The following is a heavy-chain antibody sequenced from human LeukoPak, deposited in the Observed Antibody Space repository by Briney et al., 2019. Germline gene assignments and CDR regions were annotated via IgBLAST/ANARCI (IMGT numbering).Heavy chain of an antibody. J-gene: IGHJ4*02. D-gene: IGHD5-18*01. CDR2: IKQDGSEK. CDR1: GFTFSSYS. V-gene: IGHV3-7*01. Sequence: GGSLRLSCAASGFTFSSYSMDWVRQAPGKGLEWVANIKQDGSEKYYVDSVKGRFTISRDNAKNSLYLQMNSLRAEDTAVYYCARESGGSWIQLWSQPYYFDYWGQGTLVTVSS. CDR3: ARESGGSWIQLWSQPYYFDY.